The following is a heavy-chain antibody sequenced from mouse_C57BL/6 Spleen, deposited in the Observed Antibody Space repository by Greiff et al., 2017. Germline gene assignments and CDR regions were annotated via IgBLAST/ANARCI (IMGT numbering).Heavy chain of an antibody. D-gene: IGHD4-1*01. Sequence: VKLMESGAELVRPGASVTLSCKASGYTFTDYEMHWVKQTPVHGLEWIGAIDPETGGTAYNQKFKGKAILTADKSSSTAYMELRSLTSEDSAVYYCTRFWDSDYWGQGTTLTVSS. CDR1: GYTFTDYE. CDR3: TRFWDSDY. J-gene: IGHJ2*01. CDR2: IDPETGGT. V-gene: IGHV1-15*01.